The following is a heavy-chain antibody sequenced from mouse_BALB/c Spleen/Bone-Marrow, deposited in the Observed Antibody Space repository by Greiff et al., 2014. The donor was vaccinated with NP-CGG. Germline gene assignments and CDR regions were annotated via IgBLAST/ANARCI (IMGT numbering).Heavy chain of an antibody. J-gene: IGHJ2*01. CDR1: GYTFTSYW. CDR2: INPSNGRT. D-gene: IGHD2-14*01. V-gene: IGHV1S81*02. CDR3: ARHYRYDGPFDY. Sequence: VKLVESGAELVKPGASVKLSCKASGYTFTSYWMHWVKQRPGQGLEWIGEINPSNGRTNYNEKFKSKATLTVDKSSSTAYMQLSSLTSEDSAVYYCARHYRYDGPFDYWGQGTTLTVSS.